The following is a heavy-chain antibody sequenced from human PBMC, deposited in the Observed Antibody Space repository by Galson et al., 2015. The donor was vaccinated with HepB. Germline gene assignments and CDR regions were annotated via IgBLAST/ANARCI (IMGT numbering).Heavy chain of an antibody. J-gene: IGHJ6*02. D-gene: IGHD1-1*01. Sequence: QSGAEVKKPGESLRISCKGSGYSFTSYWISWVRQMPGKGLEWMGRIDPSDSYTNYSPSFQGHVTISADKSISTAYLQWSSLKASDTAMYYCARHLGTLPYYDYGMDVWGQGTTVTVSS. V-gene: IGHV5-10-1*01. CDR2: IDPSDSYT. CDR1: GYSFTSYW. CDR3: ARHLGTLPYYDYGMDV.